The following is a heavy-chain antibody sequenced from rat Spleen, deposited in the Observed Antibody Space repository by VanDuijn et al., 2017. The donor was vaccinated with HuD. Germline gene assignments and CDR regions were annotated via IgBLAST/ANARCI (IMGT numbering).Heavy chain of an antibody. CDR1: GFTFSDYY. CDR2: INYEGGRS. J-gene: IGHJ2*01. CDR3: TRVQLDYFDY. V-gene: IGHV5-22*01. Sequence: EVQLVESGGGLVQPGRSLKLSCAASGFTFSDYYMDWVRQAPTKGLEWVASINYEGGRSYYGDSVKGRFTISKDNTKSTLYLQMNSLRSEDTATYYCTRVQLDYFDYWGQGVLVTVSS. D-gene: IGHD1-5*01.